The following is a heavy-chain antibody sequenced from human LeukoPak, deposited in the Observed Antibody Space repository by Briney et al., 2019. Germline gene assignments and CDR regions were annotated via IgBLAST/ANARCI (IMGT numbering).Heavy chain of an antibody. V-gene: IGHV4-34*01. Sequence: PSETLSLTCAVYGGSFSGHYWSWIRQPPGKGLEWIGEINHSGSTNYNPSLKSRVTISVDTSKNQFSLKLSSVTAADTAVYYCARRGPNYDSSGYYYFDYWGQGTLVTVSS. CDR2: INHSGST. CDR1: GGSFSGHY. CDR3: ARRGPNYDSSGYYYFDY. J-gene: IGHJ4*02. D-gene: IGHD3-22*01.